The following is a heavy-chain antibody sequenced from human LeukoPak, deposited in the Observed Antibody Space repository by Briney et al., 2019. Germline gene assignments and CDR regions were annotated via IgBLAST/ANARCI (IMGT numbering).Heavy chain of an antibody. CDR1: GCTFTSYA. J-gene: IGHJ6*01. CDR2: ISAYNGNT. D-gene: IGHD5-18*01. V-gene: IGHV1-18*01. CDR3: ARKQDSAMEYYYYYGMDV. Sequence: ASVKVSCKASGCTFTSYAISWLRQPPAQGLEWVGWISAYNGNTNNAQKLQGRVTITTDTSTSTHYMRLSNLRSEDTDVYHCARKQDSAMEYYYYYGMDVGGERTTVTVSS.